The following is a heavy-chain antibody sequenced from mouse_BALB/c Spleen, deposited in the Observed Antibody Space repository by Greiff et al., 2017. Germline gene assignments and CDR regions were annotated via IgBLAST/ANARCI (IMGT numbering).Heavy chain of an antibody. CDR2: ISSGSSTI. D-gene: IGHD3-3*01. CDR1: GFTFSSYG. Sequence: EVQLVESGGGLVQPGGSRKLSCAASGFTFSSYGMHWVRQAPEKGLEWVAYISSGSSTIYYADTVKGRFTITRDNPKNTLFLQMTSLRSEDTAMYYGARARDERGMDYWGQGTSVTVSS. V-gene: IGHV5-17*02. J-gene: IGHJ4*01. CDR3: ARARDERGMDY.